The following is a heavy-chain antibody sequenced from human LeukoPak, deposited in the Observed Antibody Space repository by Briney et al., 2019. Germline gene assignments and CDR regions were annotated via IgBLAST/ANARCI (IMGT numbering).Heavy chain of an antibody. V-gene: IGHV1-69*05. CDR3: ARGLLEWLYFDY. CDR1: GGTFSSYA. CDR2: IIPIFGTA. Sequence: SVKVSCKASGGTFSSYAISWVRQAPGQGLEWMGGIIPIFGTANYAQEFQGRVTITTDESTSTAYMELSSLRSEDTAVYYCARGLLEWLYFDYWGQGTLVTVSS. J-gene: IGHJ4*02. D-gene: IGHD3-3*01.